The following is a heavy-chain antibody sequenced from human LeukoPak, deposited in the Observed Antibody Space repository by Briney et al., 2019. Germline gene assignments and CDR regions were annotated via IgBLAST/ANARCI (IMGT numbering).Heavy chain of an antibody. CDR3: ARSRMSDAFDI. V-gene: IGHV1-18*04. D-gene: IGHD2/OR15-2a*01. CDR2: ISAYNGNT. CDR1: GYTFRSYA. J-gene: IGHJ3*02. Sequence: ASVKVSCKASGYTFRSYAFSWVRQAPGKGLEWMGWISAYNGNTKYAQNLQGRVTMTTDTSTSTAYMELRGLISDDTAVYYCARSRMSDAFDIWGQGTLVTVST.